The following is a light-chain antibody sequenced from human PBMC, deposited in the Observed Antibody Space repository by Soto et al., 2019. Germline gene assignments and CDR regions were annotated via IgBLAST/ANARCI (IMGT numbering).Light chain of an antibody. V-gene: IGKV3-11*01. CDR3: QQRNSWPLT. Sequence: EVVLTQSPATLSLSPGERATLSCRARQSVGTYLVWYQQRYGQPPSLLIYDASNRATDVPVRFSGSGSGTDFTLTISSLEPEDVAVYYCQQRNSWPLTFGQGTRLEIK. CDR1: QSVGTY. J-gene: IGKJ5*01. CDR2: DAS.